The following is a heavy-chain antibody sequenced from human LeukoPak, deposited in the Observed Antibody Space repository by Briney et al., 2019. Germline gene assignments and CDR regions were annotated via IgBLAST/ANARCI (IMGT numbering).Heavy chain of an antibody. CDR1: GFSISSSGHY. J-gene: IGHJ6*04. D-gene: IGHD3-22*01. Sequence: PAETLSLTCTVSGFSISSSGHYWGWMPQPPEKGRVGIVTIYYSGSAYDNPSLDSRVTTCEDTTNNQFSLRRSPGTAAETADYCCARYYPSYSPLALWGKGTTGTVSS. CDR3: ARYYPSYSPLAL. CDR2: IYYSGSA. V-gene: IGHV4-39*01.